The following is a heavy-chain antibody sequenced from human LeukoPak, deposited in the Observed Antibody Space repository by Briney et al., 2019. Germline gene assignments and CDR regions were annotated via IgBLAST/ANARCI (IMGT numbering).Heavy chain of an antibody. Sequence: PGGSLRLSCAASGFTFSDHHMSWIRQAPGKGLEWVSYISTSGSTIYYADSVKGRFTISRDNAKKSLFLQMNSLRAEDTAVYYCARYDSGSGHGGLDYWGQGTLVTVSS. CDR3: ARYDSGSGHGGLDY. D-gene: IGHD3-10*01. J-gene: IGHJ4*02. CDR2: ISTSGSTI. CDR1: GFTFSDHH. V-gene: IGHV3-11*01.